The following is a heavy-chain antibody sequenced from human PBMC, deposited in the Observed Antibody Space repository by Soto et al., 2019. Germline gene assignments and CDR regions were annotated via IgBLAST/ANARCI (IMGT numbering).Heavy chain of an antibody. D-gene: IGHD5-18*01. CDR3: ATRDTGRVY. CDR1: GVSTDSHDW. Sequence: QVQLQESGPGLVKPSGTLSLTCAVSGVSTDSHDWWTWVRQPPGKGLEWIGESHQSGNTNYNSSLESRVTISLDKSKNHFSLQLSSVTVADTAVYYCATRDTGRVYWGQGTLVTVSS. J-gene: IGHJ4*02. CDR2: SHQSGNT. V-gene: IGHV4-4*02.